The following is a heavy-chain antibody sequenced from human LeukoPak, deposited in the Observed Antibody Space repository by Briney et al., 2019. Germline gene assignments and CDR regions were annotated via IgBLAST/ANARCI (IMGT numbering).Heavy chain of an antibody. V-gene: IGHV1-3*01. J-gene: IGHJ4*02. CDR1: GGTFSSYA. Sequence: ASVKVSCKASGGTFSSYAIGWVRQAPGQGLEWMGWINAGNGNTKYSQKFQGRVTITRDTSASTAYMELSSLRSEDTAVYYCARSYCSGGRCYWYYFDYWGQGTLVTVSS. CDR3: ARSYCSGGRCYWYYFDY. CDR2: INAGNGNT. D-gene: IGHD2-15*01.